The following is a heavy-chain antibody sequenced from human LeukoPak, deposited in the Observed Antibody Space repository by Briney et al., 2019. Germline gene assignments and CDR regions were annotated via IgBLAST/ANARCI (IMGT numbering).Heavy chain of an antibody. CDR1: GFTFSSYA. CDR2: ISGSGGST. Sequence: QPGGSLRLSCAASGFTFSSYAMSWVRQAPGKGLEWVSAISGSGGSTYYADSVKGRFTISRDNSKNTLYLQMNSLRAEDTAVYYCAKYIMSPFNYDSSGYYYYYGMDVWGQGTTVTVSS. CDR3: AKYIMSPFNYDSSGYYYYYGMDV. D-gene: IGHD3-22*01. J-gene: IGHJ6*02. V-gene: IGHV3-23*01.